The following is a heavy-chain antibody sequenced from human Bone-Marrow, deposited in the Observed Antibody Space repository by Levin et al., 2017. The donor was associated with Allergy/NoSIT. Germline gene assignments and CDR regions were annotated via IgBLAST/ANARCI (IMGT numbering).Heavy chain of an antibody. J-gene: IGHJ4*02. D-gene: IGHD1-14*01. V-gene: IGHV3-23*01. CDR1: GFTISSYG. CDR3: AKATGNLAD. CDR2: ISRSGDTT. Sequence: GASVKVSCADSGFTISSYGMSWVRQAPGKGLEWVSTISRSGDTTYYADSVRGRFTISRDNSKNTLYLQVNGLRAEDTAVYYCAKATGNLADWGQGTLVTVSS.